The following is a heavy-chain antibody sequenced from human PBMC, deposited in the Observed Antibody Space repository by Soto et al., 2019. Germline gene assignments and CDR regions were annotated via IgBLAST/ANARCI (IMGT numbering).Heavy chain of an antibody. J-gene: IGHJ4*02. V-gene: IGHV3-7*03. CDR3: AAFGMTATIQY. D-gene: IGHD1-20*01. CDR2: IKEDGSEY. CDR1: GFTFGTYW. Sequence: GGSLRLSCEASGFTFGTYWMTWVRQAPGEGLEWLATIKEDGSEYYYADSVKGRFTIFRDNAKRSLFLQMSSLRAEDTAVYYCAAFGMTATIQYWGQGTLVTVSS.